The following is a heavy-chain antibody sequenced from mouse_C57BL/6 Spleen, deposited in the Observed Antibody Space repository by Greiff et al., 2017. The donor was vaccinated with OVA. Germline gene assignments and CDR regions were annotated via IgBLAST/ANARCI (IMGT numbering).Heavy chain of an antibody. CDR3: AREGPYRGVDY. D-gene: IGHD2-10*01. Sequence: EVQLQESGPGLVKPSQSLSLTCSVTGYSITSGYYWNWIRQFPGNKLEWMGYISYDGSNNYNPSLKNRISITRDTSTNQFFLKLNSVTTEDTATYYCAREGPYRGVDYWGQGTSVTVSA. CDR2: ISYDGSN. CDR1: GYSITSGYY. J-gene: IGHJ4*01. V-gene: IGHV3-6*01.